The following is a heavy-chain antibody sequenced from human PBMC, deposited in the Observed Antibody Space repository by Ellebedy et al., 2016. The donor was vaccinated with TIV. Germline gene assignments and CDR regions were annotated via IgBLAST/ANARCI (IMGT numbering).Heavy chain of an antibody. CDR2: IDHSGST. J-gene: IGHJ4*02. D-gene: IGHD1-26*01. Sequence: MPSETLSLTCTVSGGSISNSDYYWNWIRQPPGKGLEWIGNIDHSGSTYYNPSLKSRVTISVDTSKKQFSVKLTSVTAADTAVYYCARVSILGAVNLDYWGQGTLVTVSS. CDR3: ARVSILGAVNLDY. CDR1: GGSISNSDYY. V-gene: IGHV4-39*07.